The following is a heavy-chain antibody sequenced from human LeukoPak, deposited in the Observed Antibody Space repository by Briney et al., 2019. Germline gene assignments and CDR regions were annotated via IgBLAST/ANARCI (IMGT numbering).Heavy chain of an antibody. V-gene: IGHV3-33*01. J-gene: IGHJ4*02. CDR2: IWYDGSNK. D-gene: IGHD6-19*01. Sequence: GGSLRLSCAASGFTFSNFGMHWVRQAPGKGLEWVAMIWYDGSNKYYVDSVKGRFTISRDNSRNTVYLQMNSLRAEDSAVYYCARGAQAVAASLDYWGQGTLVTVSS. CDR1: GFTFSNFG. CDR3: ARGAQAVAASLDY.